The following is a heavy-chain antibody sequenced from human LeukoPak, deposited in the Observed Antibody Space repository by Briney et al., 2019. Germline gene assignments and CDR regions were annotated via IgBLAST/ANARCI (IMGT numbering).Heavy chain of an antibody. CDR1: GFTFSTYG. J-gene: IGHJ4*02. CDR3: AKDTHDYCDF. CDR2: IRGDGNNK. Sequence: GGSLRLSCAASGFTFSTYGMHWVRQAPGKGLEWVAFIRGDGNNKYYADSVKGRFTISRDNSKNTVHLQMTSLRAEDTALYYCAKDTHDYCDFWGRGTLVTVSS. V-gene: IGHV3-30*02.